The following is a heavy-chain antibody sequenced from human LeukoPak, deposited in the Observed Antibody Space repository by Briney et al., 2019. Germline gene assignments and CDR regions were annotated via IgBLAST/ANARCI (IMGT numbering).Heavy chain of an antibody. CDR1: GFALSSYA. CDR2: VSAHGLDK. J-gene: IGHJ4*02. CDR3: ARAFAPGIRRALWFGDLL. V-gene: IGHV3-30*04. Sequence: GGSLRLSGEALGFALSSYAMHWVRQGPAKGLGWLAVVSAHGLDKFYADSVKGRFTISKDTSKNTLSLQMNSLGGDDTGVYYCARAFAPGIRRALWFGDLLWAQGTLVTVSS. D-gene: IGHD3-10*01.